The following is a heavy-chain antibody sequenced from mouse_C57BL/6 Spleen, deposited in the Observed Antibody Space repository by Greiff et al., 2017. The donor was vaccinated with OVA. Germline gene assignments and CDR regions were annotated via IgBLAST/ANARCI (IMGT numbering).Heavy chain of an antibody. CDR2: IDPENGGT. CDR3: TPIYYDYDAFAY. Sequence: QVQLQQSGAELVRPGASVTLSCKASGYTFTDYEMHWVKQTPEHGLEWIGAIDPENGGTAYNQKFKGKAILTADKSSSTAYMELRSLTSEDSAVYYCTPIYYDYDAFAYWGQGTLVTVSA. CDR1: GYTFTDYE. J-gene: IGHJ3*01. D-gene: IGHD2-4*01. V-gene: IGHV1-15*01.